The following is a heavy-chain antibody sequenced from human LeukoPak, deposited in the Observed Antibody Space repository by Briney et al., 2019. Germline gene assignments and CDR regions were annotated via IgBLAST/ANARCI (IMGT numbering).Heavy chain of an antibody. Sequence: SETLSLTCTVSGGSISSGSYYWSWIRQPAGKGLEWIGRIYTSGSTNYNPSLKSRVTISVDTSKNQFSLKLSSVTAADTAVYYCARASGIAATGNLYNWFDPWGQGTLVTVSS. CDR3: ARASGIAATGNLYNWFDP. J-gene: IGHJ5*02. CDR2: IYTSGST. CDR1: GGSISSGSYY. D-gene: IGHD6-13*01. V-gene: IGHV4-61*02.